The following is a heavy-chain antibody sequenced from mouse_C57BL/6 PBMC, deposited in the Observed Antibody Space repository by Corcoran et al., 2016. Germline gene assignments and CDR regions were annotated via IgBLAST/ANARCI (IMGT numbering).Heavy chain of an antibody. J-gene: IGHJ1*03. D-gene: IGHD3-2*02. V-gene: IGHV9-3*01. CDR3: ARSGGYFDV. CDR2: INTYSGVP. CDR1: GYTFTTYG. Sequence: QIQLVQSGPELKKPGETVKISCKASGYTFTTYGMSWVKQAPGKGLKWMGWINTYSGVPTYADDFKGRFAFSLETSASTAYLQINNLKNEDTATHFCARSGGYFDVWGTGTTVTVSS.